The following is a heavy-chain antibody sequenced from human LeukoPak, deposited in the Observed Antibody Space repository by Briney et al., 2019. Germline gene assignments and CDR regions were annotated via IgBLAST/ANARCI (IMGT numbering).Heavy chain of an antibody. J-gene: IGHJ4*02. CDR3: ARDQGYDFWSGYYRDFDY. Sequence: AASVKVSCKASGYTFTSYGISWVRQAPGQGLEWMGWISAYNGNTNYAQKLQGRVTMTTDTSTSTAYMELRSLRSDDTAVYYCARDQGYDFWSGYYRDFDYWGQGTLVTVSS. CDR2: ISAYNGNT. V-gene: IGHV1-18*01. D-gene: IGHD3-3*01. CDR1: GYTFTSYG.